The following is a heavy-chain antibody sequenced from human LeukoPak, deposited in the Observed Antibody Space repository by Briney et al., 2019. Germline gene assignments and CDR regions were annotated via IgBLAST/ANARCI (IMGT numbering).Heavy chain of an antibody. D-gene: IGHD3-3*01. CDR2: IIPIFGTA. V-gene: IGHV1-69*05. CDR3: ARRPFLEWFSFDY. CDR1: GGTFSSYA. J-gene: IGHJ4*02. Sequence: SVTVSCKASGGTFSSYAISWVRQAPGQGLEWMGGIIPIFGTANYAQKFQGRVTMTTDTSTSTAYMELRSLRSDDTAVYYCARRPFLEWFSFDYWGQGTLVTVSS.